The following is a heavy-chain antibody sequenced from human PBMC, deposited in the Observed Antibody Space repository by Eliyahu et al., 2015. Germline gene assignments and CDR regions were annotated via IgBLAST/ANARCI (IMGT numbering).Heavy chain of an antibody. J-gene: IGHJ6*03. CDR1: GGSFSGYY. D-gene: IGHD2-2*01. V-gene: IGHV4-34*01. CDR3: ARYCSSTSCYENYYYYMDV. CDR2: INHSGST. Sequence: QVQLQQWGAGLLKPSETLSLTCAVYGGSFSGYYWSWIRQPPGKGLEWIGEINHSGSTNYNPSLKSRVTISVDTSKNQFSLKLSSVTAADTAVYYCARYCSSTSCYENYYYYMDVWGKGTTVTVSS.